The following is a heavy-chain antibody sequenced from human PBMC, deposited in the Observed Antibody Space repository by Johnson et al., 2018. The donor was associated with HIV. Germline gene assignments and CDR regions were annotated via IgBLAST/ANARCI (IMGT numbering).Heavy chain of an antibody. D-gene: IGHD2-21*01. V-gene: IGHV3-30*03. Sequence: QVQLVESGGGVVQPGRSMRLSCAASGFTFSSYGMHWVRQAPGKGLEWVAVISYDGSNKYYADSVKGRFTISRDNAKNSRHLQMNSLRAEDTALYYCVRRMVVGYHAFDIWGQGTLVTVSP. CDR3: VRRMVVGYHAFDI. CDR2: ISYDGSNK. J-gene: IGHJ3*02. CDR1: GFTFSSYG.